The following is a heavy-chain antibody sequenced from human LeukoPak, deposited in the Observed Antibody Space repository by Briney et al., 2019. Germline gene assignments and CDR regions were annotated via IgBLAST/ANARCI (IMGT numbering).Heavy chain of an antibody. CDR2: IIPILGIA. D-gene: IGHD4-23*01. CDR1: GGTFSSYA. V-gene: IGHV1-69*04. Sequence: GASVKVSCKASGGTFSSYAISWVRQAPGQGLEWMGRIIPILGIANYAQKFQGRVTITADKSTSTAYMELSSLRSEDTAVYYCARGGDYGGNAVSDYWGQGTLVTVSS. J-gene: IGHJ4*02. CDR3: ARGGDYGGNAVSDY.